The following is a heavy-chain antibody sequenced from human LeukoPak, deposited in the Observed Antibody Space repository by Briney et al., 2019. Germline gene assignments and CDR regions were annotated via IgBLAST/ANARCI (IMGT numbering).Heavy chain of an antibody. D-gene: IGHD3-22*01. J-gene: IGHJ5*02. Sequence: SETLSLTCTVPGGSISSDDYYWSWIRQPPGKGLEWIVYIHYSGSTYYNPSLKSRVTISVDTSKNQFSLKLSSVTAADTAVYFCARDPYYYDRSGGFDPWGQGTLVTVSS. CDR3: ARDPYYYDRSGGFDP. CDR1: GGSISSDDYY. V-gene: IGHV4-30-4*01. CDR2: IHYSGST.